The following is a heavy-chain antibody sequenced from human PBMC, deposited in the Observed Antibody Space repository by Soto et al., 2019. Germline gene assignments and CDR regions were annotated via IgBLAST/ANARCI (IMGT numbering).Heavy chain of an antibody. CDR1: GVTFSSYA. V-gene: IGHV1-69*13. CDR2: IIPIFGTA. D-gene: IGHD3-10*01. Sequence: SVKVSCKASGVTFSSYAMSWVRQAPGQGLEWMVGIIPIFGTANYAQKFQGRVTITADESTSTAYMELSRLRSEDTAVYYCARASETVVRGVITNYYYYYGMAVWGQGTTVTVSS. J-gene: IGHJ6*01. CDR3: ARASETVVRGVITNYYYYYGMAV.